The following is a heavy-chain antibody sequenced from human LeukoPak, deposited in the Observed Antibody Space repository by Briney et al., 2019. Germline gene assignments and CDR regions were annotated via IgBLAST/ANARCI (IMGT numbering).Heavy chain of an antibody. J-gene: IGHJ6*02. CDR1: GFTVSSNY. D-gene: IGHD3-10*01. Sequence: GGSLRLSCAPPGFTVSSNYMSWVRQAPGKGLDWVSVIYSSGSTYYADSVKGRFTISRHNSKNTLYLQMNSLRAEDTAVYYCARDRWPPLRGLYYYGMDVWGQGTTVTVSS. V-gene: IGHV3-53*04. CDR2: IYSSGST. CDR3: ARDRWPPLRGLYYYGMDV.